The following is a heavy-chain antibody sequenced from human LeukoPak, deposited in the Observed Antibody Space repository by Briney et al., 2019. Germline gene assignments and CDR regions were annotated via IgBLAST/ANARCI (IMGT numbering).Heavy chain of an antibody. CDR3: ARGNDGAFDY. CDR1: GGSISSGGYY. CDR2: IYYSGST. J-gene: IGHJ4*02. Sequence: SETLSLTCTVSGGSISSGGYYWSWIRQHPGKGLEWIGYIYYSGSTYYNPSLKSRVTISVDTSKNQFTLRLSSVTAADTAVYYCARGNDGAFDYGGQGTLATAPS. D-gene: IGHD1-1*01. V-gene: IGHV4-31*03.